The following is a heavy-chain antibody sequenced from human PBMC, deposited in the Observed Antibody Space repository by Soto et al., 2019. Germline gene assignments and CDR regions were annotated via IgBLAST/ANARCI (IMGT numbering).Heavy chain of an antibody. Sequence: QVQLQESGPGLVKPSQTLSLTCTVSGGSISSGGYYWSWIRQHPGKGLEWIGYIYYSGSTYYNPSLKRRVTISVDTSKNQFSLKLSSVTAADTAVYYCARDREGWGAIDPWGQGTLVTVSS. CDR2: IYYSGST. V-gene: IGHV4-31*03. J-gene: IGHJ5*02. CDR1: GGSISSGGYY. D-gene: IGHD1-26*01. CDR3: ARDREGWGAIDP.